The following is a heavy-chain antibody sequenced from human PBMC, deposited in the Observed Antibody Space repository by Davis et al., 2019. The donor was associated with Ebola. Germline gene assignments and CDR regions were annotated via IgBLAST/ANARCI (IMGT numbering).Heavy chain of an antibody. Sequence: GESLKISCAASGFTFSGSAMHWVRQASGKGLEWVGRIRSKANSYATAYAASVKGRFTISRDDSKNTAYLQMNSLRAEDTAVYYCAKCDYGDYGIDYWGQGTLVTVSS. J-gene: IGHJ4*02. CDR1: GFTFSGSA. D-gene: IGHD4-17*01. CDR2: IRSKANSYAT. CDR3: AKCDYGDYGIDY. V-gene: IGHV3-73*01.